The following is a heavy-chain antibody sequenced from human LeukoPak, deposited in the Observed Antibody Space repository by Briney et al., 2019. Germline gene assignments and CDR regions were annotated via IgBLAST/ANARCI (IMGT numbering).Heavy chain of an antibody. J-gene: IGHJ6*02. V-gene: IGHV4-34*01. D-gene: IGHD2-2*01. CDR1: GGSFSGYY. CDR3: ARGAGYCSSTSCPHGDV. Sequence: SETLSLTCAVYGGSFSGYYWSWIRQPPGKGLEWIGEINHSGSTNYNPSLKSRVTISVDTSKNQFSLKLSSVTAADTAVYYCARGAGYCSSTSCPHGDVWGQGTTVTVSS. CDR2: INHSGST.